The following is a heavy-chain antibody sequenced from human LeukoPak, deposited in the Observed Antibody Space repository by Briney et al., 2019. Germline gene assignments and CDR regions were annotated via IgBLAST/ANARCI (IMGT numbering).Heavy chain of an antibody. Sequence: ASVKVSCKASGYTFTSYDINWVRQATGQGLEWMGWMNPNSGNTGYAQKFQGRVTMTRNTSIRTAYMELSSLRSVDTAVYYCARDDYGDYVFRDAFDIWGQGTMVTVSS. CDR1: GYTFTSYD. CDR2: MNPNSGNT. CDR3: ARDDYGDYVFRDAFDI. V-gene: IGHV1-8*01. D-gene: IGHD4-17*01. J-gene: IGHJ3*02.